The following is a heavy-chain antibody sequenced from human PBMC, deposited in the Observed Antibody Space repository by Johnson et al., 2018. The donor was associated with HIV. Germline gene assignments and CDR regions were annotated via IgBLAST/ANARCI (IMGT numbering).Heavy chain of an antibody. CDR3: AKPFPRWFAPLETAFDI. CDR2: ISYDGSNK. CDR1: GLTFSSYG. D-gene: IGHD3-9*01. Sequence: QVQLVESGGGVVQPGQSLRLSCAASGLTFSSYGMHWVSQAPGKGLEWVALISYDGSNKYYADSVKGRFTISRDNSKNTLYLQMNSLRPEHTAVYYCAKPFPRWFAPLETAFDIWGQGTMVTVSS. J-gene: IGHJ3*02. V-gene: IGHV3-30*18.